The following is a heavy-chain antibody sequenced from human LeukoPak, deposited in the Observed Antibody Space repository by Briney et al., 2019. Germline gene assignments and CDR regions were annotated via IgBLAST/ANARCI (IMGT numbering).Heavy chain of an antibody. D-gene: IGHD6-19*01. CDR1: GFTFSSYG. CDR3: AKEGRIAVAHGFDY. CDR2: ISYDGSNK. V-gene: IGHV3-30*18. J-gene: IGHJ4*02. Sequence: GGSLRLSCAASGFTFSSYGMHWVRPAPGKGLEWVAVISYDGSNKYYADSVKGRFTISRDNSKNTLYLQMNSLRAEDTAVYYCAKEGRIAVAHGFDYWGQGTLVTVSS.